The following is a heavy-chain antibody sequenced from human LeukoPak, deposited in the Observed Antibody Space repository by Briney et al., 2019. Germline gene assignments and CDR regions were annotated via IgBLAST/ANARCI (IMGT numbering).Heavy chain of an antibody. J-gene: IGHJ4*02. CDR3: ARVGIAAAGNYFDY. Sequence: GGSLRLSCAASGFTFSSYSMNWVRQAPGEGLEWVPSISSSSSYIYYADSVKGRFTISRDNAKNSLYLQMNSLRAEDTAVYYCARVGIAAAGNYFDYWGQGTLVTVSS. CDR1: GFTFSSYS. V-gene: IGHV3-21*01. CDR2: ISSSSSYI. D-gene: IGHD6-13*01.